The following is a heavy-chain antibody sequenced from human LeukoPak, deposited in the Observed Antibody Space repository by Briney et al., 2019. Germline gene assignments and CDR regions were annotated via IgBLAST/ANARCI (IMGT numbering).Heavy chain of an antibody. D-gene: IGHD3-16*02. CDR2: IYYSGST. J-gene: IGHJ4*02. CDR3: VSHYREFTLFES. Sequence: SETLSLTCTVSGGSITNYYWSWIRQPPGKRLEWIGYIYYSGSTDYNPSLKSRVTMSLDTSKNQFSLKLRSVTATDTAVYYCVSHYREFTLFESWGQGTLVTVSS. V-gene: IGHV4-59*08. CDR1: GGSITNYY.